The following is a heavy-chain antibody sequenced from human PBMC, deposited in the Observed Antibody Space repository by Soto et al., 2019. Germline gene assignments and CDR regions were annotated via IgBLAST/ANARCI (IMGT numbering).Heavy chain of an antibody. D-gene: IGHD6-19*01. V-gene: IGHV3-30-3*01. CDR2: ISYDGSNK. CDR1: GFTFSSYA. J-gene: IGHJ6*02. Sequence: PGGSLRLSCAASGFTFSSYAMHWVRQAPGKGLEWVAVISYDGSNKYYADSVKGRFTISRDNSKNTLYLQMNSLRAEDTAVYYCARDRKSSGWYGADYYYGMDVWGHGTTVTVSS. CDR3: ARDRKSSGWYGADYYYGMDV.